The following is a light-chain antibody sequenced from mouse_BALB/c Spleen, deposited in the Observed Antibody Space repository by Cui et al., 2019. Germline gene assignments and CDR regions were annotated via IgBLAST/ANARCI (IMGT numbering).Light chain of an antibody. Sequence: QLVLTQSPAIMSASPGEKVTITCSASSSVRYMHWFQQKPGTSPKLWIYGTSNLASGVPARFSGSGSGTSYSLTISRMEAEDAATYYCQQRSSYPLTFGAGTKLELK. V-gene: IGKV4-57*01. CDR2: GTS. CDR1: SSVRY. CDR3: QQRSSYPLT. J-gene: IGKJ5*01.